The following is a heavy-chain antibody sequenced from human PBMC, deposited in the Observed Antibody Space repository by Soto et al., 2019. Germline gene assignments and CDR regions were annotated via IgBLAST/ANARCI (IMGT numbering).Heavy chain of an antibody. CDR2: TYYRSKWYI. CDR3: ARGSWDDVTGHYYMDV. CDR1: GGSVSSNSAA. J-gene: IGHJ6*03. V-gene: IGHV6-1*01. Sequence: SQTLSLTCDISGGSVSSNSAAWNWFRQTPSRGLEWLGRTYYRSKWYINYAVSLKSRITVNPDTSKNQFSLQLNSVTPEDTAVYYCARGSWDDVTGHYYMDVWGKGTTVTVSS. D-gene: IGHD1-1*01.